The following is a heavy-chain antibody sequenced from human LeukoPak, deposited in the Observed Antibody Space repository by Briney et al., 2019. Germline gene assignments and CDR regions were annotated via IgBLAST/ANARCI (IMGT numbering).Heavy chain of an antibody. J-gene: IGHJ4*02. Sequence: PSETLSLTCTASGYSISSGYYWGWIRQPPGKGLEWIGSIYHSGSTYYNPSLKSRVTISVDTSKNQFSLKLSSVTAADTAVYYCARDGIVASPLDYWGQGTLVTVSS. CDR3: ARDGIVASPLDY. CDR1: GYSISSGYY. V-gene: IGHV4-38-2*02. CDR2: IYHSGST. D-gene: IGHD5-12*01.